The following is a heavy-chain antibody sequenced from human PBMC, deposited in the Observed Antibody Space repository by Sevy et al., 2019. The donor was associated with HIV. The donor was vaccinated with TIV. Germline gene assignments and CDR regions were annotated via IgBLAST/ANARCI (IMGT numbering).Heavy chain of an antibody. J-gene: IGHJ4*02. CDR1: GFTFSSYA. Sequence: GGSLRLSCAASGFTFSSYAMYWVRQAPGKGLEWVSLITWDAAKTDYADSVKGRFTVSRDNSENSLYLQMNSLRTEDTALYFCAKDIPGWSGFDYWGQGTLVTVSS. D-gene: IGHD3-10*01. V-gene: IGHV3-43*02. CDR3: AKDIPGWSGFDY. CDR2: ITWDAAKT.